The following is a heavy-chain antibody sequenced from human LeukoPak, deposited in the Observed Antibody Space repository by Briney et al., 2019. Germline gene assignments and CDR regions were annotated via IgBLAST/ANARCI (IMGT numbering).Heavy chain of an antibody. J-gene: IGHJ4*02. D-gene: IGHD6-19*01. CDR2: ISGGGETT. Sequence: GGSLRLSCATSGFDFGGACGMGWVRQAPEKGLEWVSTISGGGETTHYADSVKGRLTISRDNARNTLYLQIDRLRPEDTAIYYCVREAGCGWPLDYWGRGTLVTVCS. V-gene: IGHV3-23*01. CDR3: VREAGCGWPLDY. CDR1: GFDFGGACG.